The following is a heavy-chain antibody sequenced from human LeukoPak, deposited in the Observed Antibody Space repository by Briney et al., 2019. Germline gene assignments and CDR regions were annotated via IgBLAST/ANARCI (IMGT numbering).Heavy chain of an antibody. J-gene: IGHJ3*02. CDR3: ARGGSDAFDI. Sequence: SETLSLTCTVSGGSISSYYWSWIRQPPGKGLEWIGYIYYSGSTNYNPSLKSRVTISVDTPKNQFSLKLSSVTAADTAVCYCARGGSDAFDIWGQGTMVTVSS. V-gene: IGHV4-59*01. CDR1: GGSISSYY. D-gene: IGHD2-15*01. CDR2: IYYSGST.